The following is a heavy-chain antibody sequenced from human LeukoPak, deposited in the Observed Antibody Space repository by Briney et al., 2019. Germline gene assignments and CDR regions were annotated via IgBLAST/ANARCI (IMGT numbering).Heavy chain of an antibody. Sequence: SETLSLTCTISGXSISSSYWSWIRQPAGEGLEWIGRISTSGSTNYNPSLKSRVTVSVDTSKKQLSLKLTSVTAPDTAVYYCARDVSWFDAWGQGTLVTVSS. CDR1: GXSISSSY. CDR2: ISTSGST. J-gene: IGHJ5*02. V-gene: IGHV4-4*07. CDR3: ARDVSWFDA.